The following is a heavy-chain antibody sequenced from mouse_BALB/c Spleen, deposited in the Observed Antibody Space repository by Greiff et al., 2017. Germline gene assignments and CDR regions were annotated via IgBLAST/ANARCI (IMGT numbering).Heavy chain of an antibody. J-gene: IGHJ2*01. CDR1: GFTFSDYY. V-gene: IGHV5-4*02. Sequence: EVHLVESGGGLVKPGGSLKLSCAASGFTFSDYYMYWVRQTPEKRLEWVATISDGGSYTYYPDSVKGRFTISRDNAKNNLYLQMSSLKSEDTAMYYCARGGSYTPFDYWGQGTTLTVSS. D-gene: IGHD2-12*01. CDR3: ARGGSYTPFDY. CDR2: ISDGGSYT.